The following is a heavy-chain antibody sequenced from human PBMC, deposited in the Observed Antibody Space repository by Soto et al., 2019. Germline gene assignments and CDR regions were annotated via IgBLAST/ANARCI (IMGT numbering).Heavy chain of an antibody. Sequence: HPGGSLRLSCAASGFTFSSYSMNWVRQAPGKGLEWVSYISSSSSTIYYADSVKGRFTISRDNAKNSLYLQMNSLRAEDTAVYYCARDGDSGYYPYFDYWGQGTLVTVSS. CDR2: ISSSSSTI. CDR3: ARDGDSGYYPYFDY. J-gene: IGHJ4*02. CDR1: GFTFSSYS. V-gene: IGHV3-48*01. D-gene: IGHD3-22*01.